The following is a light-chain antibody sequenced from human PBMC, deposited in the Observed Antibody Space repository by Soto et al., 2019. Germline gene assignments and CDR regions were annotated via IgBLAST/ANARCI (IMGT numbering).Light chain of an antibody. CDR2: KAS. J-gene: IGKJ1*01. V-gene: IGKV1-5*03. Sequence: DIQMTQSPSTLSASVGDRVTITCRASKSISSWLACYQQKPGKAPKLLIYKASSLESGVPSRFSGSGSGTEFTLTISSLQPDDFATYYCQQYNSYSWAFGQGTKVDI. CDR1: KSISSW. CDR3: QQYNSYSWA.